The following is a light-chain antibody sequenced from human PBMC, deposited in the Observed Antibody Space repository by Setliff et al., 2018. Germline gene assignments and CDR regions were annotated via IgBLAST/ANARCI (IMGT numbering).Light chain of an antibody. Sequence: QSALTQPASVSGSPGQSITISCTGTSSDVGGYNYVSWYQQHAGKAPKLMIYEVTNRPPGVSDRFSGSKSVNTASLTISGLQAEDEADYYCCSYTSSTTRVFGGGTNVTV. V-gene: IGLV2-14*01. J-gene: IGLJ2*01. CDR2: EVT. CDR1: SSDVGGYNY. CDR3: CSYTSSTTRV.